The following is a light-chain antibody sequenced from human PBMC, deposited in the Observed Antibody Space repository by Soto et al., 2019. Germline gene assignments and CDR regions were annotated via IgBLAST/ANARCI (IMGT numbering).Light chain of an antibody. CDR1: SKDIATYNF. CDR2: DVT. CDR3: NSYTTSTSFV. Sequence: QSVLNQPSSVSGSPGQSITISCTGTSKDIATYNFVSWYQQHPGKAPKLLIYDVTNRPSGVSDRFSGSKSGSTASLTISGLQAEDEADYYCNSYTTSTSFVFGTGTKSPS. V-gene: IGLV2-14*01. J-gene: IGLJ1*01.